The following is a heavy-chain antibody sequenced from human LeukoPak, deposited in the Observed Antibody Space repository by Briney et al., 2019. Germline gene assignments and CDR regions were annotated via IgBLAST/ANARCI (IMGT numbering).Heavy chain of an antibody. V-gene: IGHV4-38-2*01. CDR3: ATGRYSGSVDY. CDR2: MYHTGTI. Sequence: PSETLSLTCAVSGYSLGSGFYCGWVRQPPGKGLEWIGNMYHTGTIYYNPSLRSRLTISEDTSKIHFSLTVDSVTAADTAVYYCATGRYSGSVDYWGQGILVTVSS. CDR1: GYSLGSGFY. D-gene: IGHD1-26*01. J-gene: IGHJ4*02.